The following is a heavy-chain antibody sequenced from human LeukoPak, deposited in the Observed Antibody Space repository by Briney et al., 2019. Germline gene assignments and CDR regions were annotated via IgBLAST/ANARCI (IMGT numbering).Heavy chain of an antibody. CDR3: ARGLTTFDY. Sequence: PSQTLSLTCTVSGGSISSGSYYWSWIRQPAGKGLEWIGRIYTSGSTNYNPSLKSRVTMSVDTSKNQFSLKLSSVTAADTAVYYCARGLTTFDYWGQGTLVTVSS. V-gene: IGHV4-61*02. CDR1: GGSISSGSYY. J-gene: IGHJ4*02. D-gene: IGHD4-11*01. CDR2: IYTSGST.